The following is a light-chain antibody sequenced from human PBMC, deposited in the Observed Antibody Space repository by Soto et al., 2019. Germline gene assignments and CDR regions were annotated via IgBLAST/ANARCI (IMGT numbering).Light chain of an antibody. V-gene: IGKV3-15*01. CDR3: QQYNNRPRT. Sequence: EIVLTQSPGTLSLSPVERATLSCRASQSVSSSYLAWYQQKPGQAPRLLIYGASTRATGIPARFSGSGSGTEFTLTISSLQSEDFAVYYCQQYNNRPRTFGQGTKVDIK. J-gene: IGKJ1*01. CDR1: QSVSSSY. CDR2: GAS.